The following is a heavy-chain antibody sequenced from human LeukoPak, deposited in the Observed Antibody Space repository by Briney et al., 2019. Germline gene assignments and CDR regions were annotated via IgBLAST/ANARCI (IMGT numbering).Heavy chain of an antibody. V-gene: IGHV5-51*01. J-gene: IGHJ4*02. CDR1: GYTFTTYW. CDR3: ARHEGSGSYYSY. D-gene: IGHD1-26*01. Sequence: GESLKISCKGSGYTFTTYWIAWVRQMPGRGLEWMGIISPDDSEIRYSPSFRGQVTISADKSTSTAYLQWSRLRASDTAIYYCARHEGSGSYYSYWGQGTLVTVSS. CDR2: ISPDDSEI.